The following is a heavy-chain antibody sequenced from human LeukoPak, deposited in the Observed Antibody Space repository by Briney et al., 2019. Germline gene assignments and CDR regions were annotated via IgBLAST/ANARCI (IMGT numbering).Heavy chain of an antibody. CDR3: AREKYGDYSPLFDP. V-gene: IGHV4-59*01. D-gene: IGHD4-17*01. CDR1: GGSISSYY. CDR2: TYYSGST. Sequence: SETLSLTCTVSGGSISSYYWSWIRQPPGKGLEWIGYTYYSGSTNYNPSLKSRVTISVDTSKNQFSLKLSSVTAADTAVYYCAREKYGDYSPLFDPWGQGTLVTVSS. J-gene: IGHJ5*02.